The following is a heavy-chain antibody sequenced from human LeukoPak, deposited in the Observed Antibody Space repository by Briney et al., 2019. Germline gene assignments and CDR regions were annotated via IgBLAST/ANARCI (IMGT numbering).Heavy chain of an antibody. V-gene: IGHV4-34*09. D-gene: IGHD4-17*01. Sequence: SETLSLTCAVYGGSFSGYYWSWIRQPPGKGLEWIGYIYYSGSTYYNPSLKSRVTISVDTSKNQFSLKLSSVTAADTAVCYCARSHPSYGDYVNWGQGTLVTVSS. CDR1: GGSFSGYY. J-gene: IGHJ4*02. CDR2: IYYSGST. CDR3: ARSHPSYGDYVN.